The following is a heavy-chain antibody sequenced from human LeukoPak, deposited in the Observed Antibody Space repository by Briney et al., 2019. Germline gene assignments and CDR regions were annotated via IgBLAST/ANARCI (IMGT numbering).Heavy chain of an antibody. Sequence: SGGSLRLSCAASGFTFSSYAMSWVRQAPGKGLEWVSAISDSGGSTYYADAVKGRFTISRDNSMNTLYLQMNSLRTEDTAVYYCARVYYDSSGYSSAFDIWGQGPMVTVSS. J-gene: IGHJ3*02. CDR1: GFTFSSYA. CDR3: ARVYYDSSGYSSAFDI. D-gene: IGHD3-22*01. CDR2: ISDSGGST. V-gene: IGHV3-23*01.